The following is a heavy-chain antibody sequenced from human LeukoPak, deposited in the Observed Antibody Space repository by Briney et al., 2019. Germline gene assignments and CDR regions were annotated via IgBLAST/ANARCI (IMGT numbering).Heavy chain of an antibody. CDR2: MYSSGTT. CDR3: ATSPVTTWWFDP. D-gene: IGHD4-17*01. CDR1: GGSISSGSYS. V-gene: IGHV4-61*02. Sequence: PSETLSLTCTVSGGSISSGSYSWNWIRQPAGKGLEWIGRMYSSGTTHYNPSLKSRVTISVDTSKNQFSLKLSSVTASDTAVYYCATSPVTTWWFDPWGQGTLVTVSS. J-gene: IGHJ5*02.